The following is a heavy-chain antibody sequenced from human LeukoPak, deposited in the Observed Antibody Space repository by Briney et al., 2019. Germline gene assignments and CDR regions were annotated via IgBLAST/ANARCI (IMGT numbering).Heavy chain of an antibody. V-gene: IGHV3-66*03. CDR1: GFTVRSNS. CDR3: AKPHGSGIDGVY. CDR2: IYSDNT. D-gene: IGHD3-10*01. Sequence: PGGSLRLSCTVSGFTVRSNSMSWVRQAPGKGLEWVSFIYSDNTHYSDSVKGRFTISRDNSKNTLYLQINSLRAEDTAVYYCAKPHGSGIDGVYWGQGTLVTVSS. J-gene: IGHJ4*02.